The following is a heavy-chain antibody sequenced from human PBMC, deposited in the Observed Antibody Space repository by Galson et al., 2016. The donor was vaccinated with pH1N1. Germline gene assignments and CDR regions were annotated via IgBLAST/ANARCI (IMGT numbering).Heavy chain of an antibody. CDR3: AREGITVFGVSP. Sequence: SLRLSCAGSGFIFSSSSMNWVRQAPGKGLEWVSSINRNGNNVFYAESMKGRFTTSRDNAKNSLYLQMDSLRLEDTAIYFCAREGITVFGVSPWGPGTMVVVSS. CDR1: GFIFSSSS. CDR2: INRNGNNV. D-gene: IGHD3-3*01. J-gene: IGHJ3*01. V-gene: IGHV3-21*01.